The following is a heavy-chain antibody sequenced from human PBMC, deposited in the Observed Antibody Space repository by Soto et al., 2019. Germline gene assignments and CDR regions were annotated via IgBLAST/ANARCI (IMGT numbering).Heavy chain of an antibody. CDR1: GFTFSSYC. CDR2: IWYDGSNK. CDR3: ARDFGAAAIPDAFDI. Sequence: GGSLRLSCAASGFTFSSYCMHWVRQAPGKGLEWVAVIWYDGSNKYYADSVKGRFTISRDNSKNTLYLQMNSLRAEDTAVYYCARDFGAAAIPDAFDIWGQGTMVTVSS. J-gene: IGHJ3*02. D-gene: IGHD2-2*01. V-gene: IGHV3-33*01.